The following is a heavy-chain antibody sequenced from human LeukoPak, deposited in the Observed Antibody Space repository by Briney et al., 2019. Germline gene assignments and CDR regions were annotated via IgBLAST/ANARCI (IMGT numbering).Heavy chain of an antibody. V-gene: IGHV1-18*01. CDR1: GYNFTTYG. CDR2: IIDYDGHA. D-gene: IGHD3-16*02. Sequence: ASVKVSCKASGYNFTTYGIRWGRQAPGQGPEWMGWIIDYDGHARYSEKLKGRITLTTDRSTSTVYMELRSLTYDDTARYYCVREGIYLAFDLWGQGTVVSVSS. CDR3: VREGIYLAFDL. J-gene: IGHJ5*02.